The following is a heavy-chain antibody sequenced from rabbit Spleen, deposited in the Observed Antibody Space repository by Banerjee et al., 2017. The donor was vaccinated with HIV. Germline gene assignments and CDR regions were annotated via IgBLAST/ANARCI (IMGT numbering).Heavy chain of an antibody. V-gene: IGHV1S45*01. CDR2: INAITGKA. CDR1: GFSFSNKAV. J-gene: IGHJ6*01. D-gene: IGHD8-1*01. CDR3: ARDSGSSFSSYGMDL. Sequence: QEQLVESGGGLVQPGGSLKLSCTASGFSFSNKAVMCWVRQAPGKGLEWIACINAITGKAVYASWAKGRFTFSKTSSTTVTLQMTSLTAADTATYFCARDSGSSFSSYGMDLWGPGTLVTV.